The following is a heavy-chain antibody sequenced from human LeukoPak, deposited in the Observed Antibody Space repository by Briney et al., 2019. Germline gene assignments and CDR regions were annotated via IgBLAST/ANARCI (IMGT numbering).Heavy chain of an antibody. CDR2: IWLDGSAT. J-gene: IGHJ4*02. CDR3: ARDLNREDFDY. Sequence: PGGSLRLSCAASGFDFGSYDTHWVRQAPGKGLEWVAIIWLDGSATYYGDSVKGRFTVSRDNSNNTLYLQMNSLRVEDTAVYYCARDLNREDFDYWGQGTLVAVSS. V-gene: IGHV3-33*01. CDR1: GFDFGSYD. D-gene: IGHD1-14*01.